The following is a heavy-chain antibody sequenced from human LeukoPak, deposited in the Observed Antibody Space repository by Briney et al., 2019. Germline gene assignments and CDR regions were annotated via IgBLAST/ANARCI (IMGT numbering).Heavy chain of an antibody. CDR1: GGSFSGYY. CDR3: ARSTVALATLWFDP. J-gene: IGHJ5*02. Sequence: SETLSLTCAVYGGSFSGYYWSWIRQPPGMGLEWIGEINHSGSTNYNPSLKSRVTISVDTSKNQFALKLTSVTAADAAVYYCARSTVALATLWFDPWGQGTLVTVSS. D-gene: IGHD2/OR15-2a*01. V-gene: IGHV4-34*01. CDR2: INHSGST.